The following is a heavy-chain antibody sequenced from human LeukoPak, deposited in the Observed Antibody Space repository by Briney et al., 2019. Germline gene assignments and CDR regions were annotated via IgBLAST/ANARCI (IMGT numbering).Heavy chain of an antibody. CDR2: ISSSSSTI. J-gene: IGHJ4*02. V-gene: IGHV3-48*02. CDR3: ARDNPIVGATITLDY. CDR1: GFTFSSYS. D-gene: IGHD1-26*01. Sequence: PGGSLRLSCAASGFTFSSYSMIWVRQAPGKGLEWISYISSSSSTIYYADSVKGRFTISRDNAKNSLYLQMNSLRDEDTAVYYCARDNPIVGATITLDYWGQGTLVTVSS.